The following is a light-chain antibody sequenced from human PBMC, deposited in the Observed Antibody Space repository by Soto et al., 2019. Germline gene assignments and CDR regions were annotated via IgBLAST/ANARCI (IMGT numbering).Light chain of an antibody. V-gene: IGLV1-44*01. Sequence: QSVLTQPPSESGTPGQRVTISCSGSRSNIGDNTVNWYQQLPGTAPKLLVYYSNQRPSGVPDRFSGSKSGTSASLAISGLQSEDEADYYCAAWDDSLNGPVFGGGTKVTVL. J-gene: IGLJ2*01. CDR2: YSN. CDR1: RSNIGDNT. CDR3: AAWDDSLNGPV.